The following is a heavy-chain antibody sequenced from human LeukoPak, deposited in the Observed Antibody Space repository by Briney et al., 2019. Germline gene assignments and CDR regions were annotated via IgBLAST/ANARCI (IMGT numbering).Heavy chain of an antibody. V-gene: IGHV1-18*01. J-gene: IGHJ4*02. CDR2: ISAYNGNT. D-gene: IGHD6-13*01. CDR1: GYTFTSYG. Sequence: ASVKVSCKASGYTFTSYGISWVRQAPGQGLEWMGWISAYNGNTNFAQKFQGRVTMTTDTSTSTAYMELRSLTSDDTAVYYCARAKGRWYGGYYFDYWGQGTLVTVSS. CDR3: ARAKGRWYGGYYFDY.